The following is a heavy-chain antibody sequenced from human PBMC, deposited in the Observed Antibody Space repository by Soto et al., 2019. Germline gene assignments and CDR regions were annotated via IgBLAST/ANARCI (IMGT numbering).Heavy chain of an antibody. CDR3: SRQGSSSALYQGMDV. J-gene: IGHJ6*02. D-gene: IGHD6-19*01. CDR1: GDSVSSNSAT. V-gene: IGHV6-1*01. Sequence: QTLSLTCAISGDSVSSNSATWNWIRQSPSRGPEWLGRTYYRSRWYNEYAGSVKSRITINPDTSKNQFSLQLNSVTPEDTAVYYCSRQGSSSALYQGMDVWGQGTTVTVSS. CDR2: TYYRSRWYN.